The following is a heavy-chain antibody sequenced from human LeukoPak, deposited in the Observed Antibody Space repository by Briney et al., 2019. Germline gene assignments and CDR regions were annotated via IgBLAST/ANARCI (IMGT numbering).Heavy chain of an antibody. J-gene: IGHJ6*02. CDR3: AKDGDPYYYYGMDV. V-gene: IGHV3-23*01. CDR1: GFTISSYA. D-gene: IGHD4-17*01. CDR2: ISGSGGST. Sequence: PGGSLRLSCAASGFTISSYAMSWVRQAPGKGLEWVSAISGSGGSTYYADSVKGRFTISRDNSKNTLYLQMNSLRAEDTAVYYCAKDGDPYYYYGMDVWGQGTTVTVSS.